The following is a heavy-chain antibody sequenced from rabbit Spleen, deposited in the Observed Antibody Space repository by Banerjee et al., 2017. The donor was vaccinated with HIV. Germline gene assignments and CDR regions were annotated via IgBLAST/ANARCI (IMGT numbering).Heavy chain of an antibody. D-gene: IGHD4-1*01. V-gene: IGHV1S40*01. CDR2: IYTGSSGDT. J-gene: IGHJ4*01. CDR3: ARETSSGWGVVSYYFNL. CDR1: GIDLSRYA. Sequence: QSVEESGGRLVTPGTPLTLTCTVSGIDLSRYAMGWVRQAPGKGLEWIACIYTGSSGDTYYASWAKGRFTISKTSSTTVTLQMTSLTAADTATYFCARETSSGWGVVSYYFNLWGQGTLVTVS.